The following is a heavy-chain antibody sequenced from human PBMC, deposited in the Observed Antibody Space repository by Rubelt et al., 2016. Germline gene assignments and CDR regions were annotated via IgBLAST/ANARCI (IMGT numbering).Heavy chain of an antibody. CDR3: ARDLPPFRRYNWNFPLDY. Sequence: QVQLVQSGAEVKKPGASVKVSCKASGYTFTSYGISWVRQAPGQGLEWMGWISAYNGNTNYAQKLKGRVTMTTDTSTRAAYMELRSLRSDDTAVYYCARDLPPFRRYNWNFPLDYWGQGTLVTVSS. D-gene: IGHD1-7*01. CDR1: GYTFTSYG. V-gene: IGHV1-18*01. J-gene: IGHJ4*02. CDR2: ISAYNGNT.